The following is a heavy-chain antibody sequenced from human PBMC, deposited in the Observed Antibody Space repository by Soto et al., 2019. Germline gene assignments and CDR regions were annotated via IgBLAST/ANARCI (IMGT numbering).Heavy chain of an antibody. CDR1: GGSISSGGYY. Sequence: PSETLSLTCTVSGGSISSGGYYWSWIRQHPGKGLEWIGYIYYSGSTYYNPSLKSRVTISVDTSKNQFSLKLSSVTAADTAVYYCARGEKYSSSNFDYWGQGTLVTVSS. J-gene: IGHJ4*02. CDR3: ARGEKYSSSNFDY. D-gene: IGHD6-6*01. CDR2: IYYSGST. V-gene: IGHV4-31*03.